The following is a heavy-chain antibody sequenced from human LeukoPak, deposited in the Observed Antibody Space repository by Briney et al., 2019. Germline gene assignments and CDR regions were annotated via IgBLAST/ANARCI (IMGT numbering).Heavy chain of an antibody. D-gene: IGHD1-26*01. V-gene: IGHV3-13*01. CDR2: IGTAGEI. CDR3: ARVTNSGSYYYYYYMDV. Sequence: PGGSLRLSCAASGFTFSSYGMSWVRQATGKGLEWVSGIGTAGEIYYPGSVKGRFTISRENAKNSLYLQMNSLRAEDTAVYYCARVTNSGSYYYYYYMDVWGKGTTVTVSS. J-gene: IGHJ6*03. CDR1: GFTFSSYG.